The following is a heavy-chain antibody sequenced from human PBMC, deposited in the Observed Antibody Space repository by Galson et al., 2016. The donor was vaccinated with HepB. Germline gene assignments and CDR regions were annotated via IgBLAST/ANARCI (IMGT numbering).Heavy chain of an antibody. CDR1: GGSISSGGYY. Sequence: TLSLTCTVSGGSISSGGYYWSWIRQHPGKGLERIGYIYYSGSTYYNPSLKSRVTISVDTSKNQFSLKLSSVTAADTAVYYCARVKWPVAGTDNWFDPWGQGTLVTVSS. CDR2: IYYSGST. J-gene: IGHJ5*02. CDR3: ARVKWPVAGTDNWFDP. V-gene: IGHV4-31*03. D-gene: IGHD6-19*01.